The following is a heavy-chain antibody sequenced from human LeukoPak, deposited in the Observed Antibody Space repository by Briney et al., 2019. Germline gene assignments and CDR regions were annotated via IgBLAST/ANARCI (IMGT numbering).Heavy chain of an antibody. CDR3: TRDRPVLGSGSFSDN. J-gene: IGHJ4*02. CDR1: GFTFSSYA. V-gene: IGHV3-23*01. CDR2: VSGSGGST. D-gene: IGHD3-10*01. Sequence: HPGGSLRLSCAASGFTFSSYAMSWVRQAPGKGLEWVSAVSGSGGSTYYADSVKGRFTISRDNAKDSLYLQMNNLRVEDTAVYYCTRDRPVLGSGSFSDNWGQGTLVTVSS.